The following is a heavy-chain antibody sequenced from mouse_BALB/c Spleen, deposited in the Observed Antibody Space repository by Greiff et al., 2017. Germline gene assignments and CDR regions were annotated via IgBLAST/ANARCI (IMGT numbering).Heavy chain of an antibody. D-gene: IGHD4-1*01. CDR1: GFSLTSYG. CDR3: ARHPNWDDAMDY. J-gene: IGHJ4*01. V-gene: IGHV2-6-2*01. CDR2: IWSDGST. Sequence: VQGVESGPDLVAPSQSLSITCTVSGFSLTSYGVHWVRQPPGKGLEWLVVIWSDGSTTYNSALKSRLSISKDNSKSQVFLKMNSLQTDDTAMYYCARHPNWDDAMDYWGQGTSVTVSS.